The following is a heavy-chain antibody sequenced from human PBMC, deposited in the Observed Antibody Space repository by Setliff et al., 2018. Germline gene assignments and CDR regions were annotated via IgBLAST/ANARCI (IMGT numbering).Heavy chain of an antibody. Sequence: SETLSLTCTVSGGSISSLYWSWIRQPPGKGLEWIGSIYYSGSTNYNPSLKSRVTISVDTSKNQFSLKLSSVTAADTAVYYCARDLGYYDIGSWGQGTLVTVSS. J-gene: IGHJ1*01. D-gene: IGHD3-22*01. CDR2: IYYSGST. V-gene: IGHV4-59*11. CDR1: GGSISSLY. CDR3: ARDLGYYDIGS.